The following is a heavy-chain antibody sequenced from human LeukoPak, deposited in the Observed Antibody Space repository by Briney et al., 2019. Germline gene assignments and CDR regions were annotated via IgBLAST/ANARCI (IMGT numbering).Heavy chain of an antibody. CDR2: IYPGDSDT. J-gene: IGHJ4*02. V-gene: IGHV5-51*01. CDR3: ARRDTRIAAAQLDY. CDR1: GYSFTTYW. Sequence: GESLKISCKGSGYSFTTYWIAWVRQMPGKGLEWMGIIYPGDSDTRYSPSFQGQVTFSADKSISTAYLQWSSLKASDTAMYCCARRDTRIAAAQLDYWGQGTLVTVSS. D-gene: IGHD6-13*01.